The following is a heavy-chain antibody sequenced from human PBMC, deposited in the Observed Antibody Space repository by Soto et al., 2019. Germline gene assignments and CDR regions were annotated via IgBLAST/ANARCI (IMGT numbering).Heavy chain of an antibody. V-gene: IGHV1-69*06. Sequence: QVQLVQSGAEVKKPGSSVKVSYKASGGTFSSYAISWVRQAPGQGLEWMGGIIPIFGTANYAQKFQGRVTITADTSTSPAYMELSSLRSEDTAVYYCARDGVEVLYFDWSGQRNWFDPWGQGTLVTVSS. CDR2: IIPIFGTA. J-gene: IGHJ5*02. D-gene: IGHD3-9*01. CDR1: GGTFSSYA. CDR3: ARDGVEVLYFDWSGQRNWFDP.